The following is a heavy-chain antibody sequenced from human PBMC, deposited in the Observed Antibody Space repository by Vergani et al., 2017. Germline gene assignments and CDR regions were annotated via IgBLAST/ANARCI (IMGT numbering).Heavy chain of an antibody. V-gene: IGHV1-2*04. D-gene: IGHD1-26*01. J-gene: IGHJ3*02. CDR3: AREVGATNGACAFDI. Sequence: QVQLVQSGAEVKKPGASVKVSCKASGYTFTGYYMHWVRPAPGQGLEWMGWINPNSGGTNYAQKFQGWVTMTRDTSISTAYMELSRLRSDDTAVYYCAREVGATNGACAFDIWGQGTMVTVSS. CDR2: INPNSGGT. CDR1: GYTFTGYY.